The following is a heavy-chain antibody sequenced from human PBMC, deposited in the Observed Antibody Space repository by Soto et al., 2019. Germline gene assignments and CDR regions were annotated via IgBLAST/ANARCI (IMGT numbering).Heavy chain of an antibody. CDR1: GGTFSSYA. J-gene: IGHJ6*02. Sequence: QVQLVQSGAEVKKPGSSVKVSCKASGGTFSSYAISWVRQAPAQGLEWMGGIIPIFGTANYAQKFQGRVTITADESTSTAYMELSSLRSEDTAVYYCARVIDYYDSSGYSSSYYYYGMDVWGQGTTVTVSS. D-gene: IGHD3-22*01. CDR2: IIPIFGTA. V-gene: IGHV1-69*01. CDR3: ARVIDYYDSSGYSSSYYYYGMDV.